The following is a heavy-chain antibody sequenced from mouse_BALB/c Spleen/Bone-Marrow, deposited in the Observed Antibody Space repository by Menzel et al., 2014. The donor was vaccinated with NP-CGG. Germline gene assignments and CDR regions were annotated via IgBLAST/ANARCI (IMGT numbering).Heavy chain of an antibody. J-gene: IGHJ3*01. CDR3: ARHAYYDQTEVSFVY. Sequence: EVKLVESGGGLVKSGGSLKLSCAASGFSFNSYGMSWVRQTPEKRLEWVATISGGGSYTFYPDSVKGRFTTSRDNAKNNLYLQLSSVRSEDTALYYCARHAYYDQTEVSFVYWGQGTLVTVSA. CDR2: ISGGGSYT. D-gene: IGHD2-4*01. CDR1: GFSFNSYG. V-gene: IGHV5-9-2*01.